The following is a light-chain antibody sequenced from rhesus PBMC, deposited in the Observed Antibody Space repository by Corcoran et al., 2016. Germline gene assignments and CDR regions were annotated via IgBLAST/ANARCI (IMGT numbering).Light chain of an antibody. Sequence: DIQMTQSPSSLSASVGDTVTITCRASQGISSWLAWYQQKPGKAPKLLINKASSLQSGVPSRFSGSGSGTDFTLTISSLQSEDFATYYCQQYSSRPPWTFGQGTKVEIK. CDR3: QQYSSRPPWT. CDR2: KAS. CDR1: QGISSW. J-gene: IGKJ1*01. V-gene: IGKV1-22*01.